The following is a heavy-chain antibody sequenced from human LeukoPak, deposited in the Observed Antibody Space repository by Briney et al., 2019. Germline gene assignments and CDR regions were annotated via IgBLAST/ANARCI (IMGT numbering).Heavy chain of an antibody. CDR3: AKDLVGAIDAFDI. V-gene: IGHV3-23*01. J-gene: IGHJ3*02. CDR1: GITFSSYA. Sequence: PGGSLRLSCAASGITFSSYAMSWVRQAAGKGLEWVSGISGSGSSTYYADSVKGRFTISRDNSKNTLYLQMNSLRAEDTAVYYCAKDLVGAIDAFDIWGQGTMVTVSS. CDR2: ISGSGSST. D-gene: IGHD1-26*01.